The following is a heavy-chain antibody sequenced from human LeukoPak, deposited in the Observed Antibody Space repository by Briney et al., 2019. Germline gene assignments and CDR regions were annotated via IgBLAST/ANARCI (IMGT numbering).Heavy chain of an antibody. D-gene: IGHD3-22*01. J-gene: IGHJ4*02. CDR2: ISGSGYTT. CDR3: AKDTDSSGYSPFDN. V-gene: IGHV3-23*01. Sequence: PGGSLRLSCAASGFSFSNYAMRWVRQAPGKGLEWVSGISGSGYTTDYADSVKGRLTISRDNSKNTLYLQMNSLRVEDTAVHYCAKDTDSSGYSPFDNWGQGTLVAVSS. CDR1: GFSFSNYA.